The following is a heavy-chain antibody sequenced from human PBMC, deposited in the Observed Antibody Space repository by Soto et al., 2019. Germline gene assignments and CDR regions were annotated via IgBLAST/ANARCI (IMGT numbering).Heavy chain of an antibody. J-gene: IGHJ6*02. CDR3: ARGVTAMVKGYYYGMDV. V-gene: IGHV1-18*04. D-gene: IGHD5-18*01. CDR1: CSTFTSYG. CDR2: ISAYNGNT. Sequence: ASVKLSFKTSCSTFTSYGSSWVRQAPGQGLEWMGWISAYNGNTNYAQKLQGRVTMTTDTSTSTAYMELRSLRSDDTAGYYCARGVTAMVKGYYYGMDVWGQANTVTGSS.